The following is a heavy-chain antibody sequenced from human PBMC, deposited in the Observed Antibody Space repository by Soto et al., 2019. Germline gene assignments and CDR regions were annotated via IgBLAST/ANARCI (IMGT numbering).Heavy chain of an antibody. CDR1: GFTFSTYV. CDR2: ISASGSNT. Sequence: QAGGSLRLSCVASGFTFSTYVMTWVRQAPGKGLEWVSGISASGSNTYYADSVMGRFTISRDNSKNTLHLQMDSLGVDDTAVYYCAKSPATGIPARRSDHWGPGTLVTVSS. V-gene: IGHV3-23*01. J-gene: IGHJ4*02. D-gene: IGHD6-6*01. CDR3: AKSPATGIPARRSDH.